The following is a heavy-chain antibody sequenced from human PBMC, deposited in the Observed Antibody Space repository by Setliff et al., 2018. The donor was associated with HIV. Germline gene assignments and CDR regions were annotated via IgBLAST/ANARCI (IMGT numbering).Heavy chain of an antibody. V-gene: IGHV1-69*05. CDR3: ATADYGGNSGGNYFDY. CDR2: IIPIFGHT. D-gene: IGHD4-17*01. J-gene: IGHJ4*02. Sequence: GASVKVSCKASGGTFSSYAISWVRQAPGQGLEWMGGIIPIFGHTNYAQKFQGRVTITTDTATSTAYMEVRSLRSDDTAVYYCATADYGGNSGGNYFDYWGQGSLVTVSS. CDR1: GGTFSSYA.